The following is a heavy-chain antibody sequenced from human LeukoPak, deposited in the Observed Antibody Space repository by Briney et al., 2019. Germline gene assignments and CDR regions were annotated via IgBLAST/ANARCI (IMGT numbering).Heavy chain of an antibody. V-gene: IGHV3-30*02. CDR2: IRYDGSNK. Sequence: GGSLRLSCAASGFTFSSYAMHWVRQAPGKGLEWVVFIRYDGSNKYYADSVKGRFTISRDNSKNTLYLQMNSLRAEDTAVYYCARDRQYYGSGSYFTFDYWGQGTLVTVSS. J-gene: IGHJ4*02. CDR3: ARDRQYYGSGSYFTFDY. CDR1: GFTFSSYA. D-gene: IGHD3-10*01.